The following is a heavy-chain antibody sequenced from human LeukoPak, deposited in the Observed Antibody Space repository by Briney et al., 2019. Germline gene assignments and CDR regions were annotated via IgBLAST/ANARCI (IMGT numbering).Heavy chain of an antibody. CDR3: ARGGDDSSSQL. CDR2: INHSGST. V-gene: IGHV4-34*01. J-gene: IGHJ4*02. Sequence: PSETLSLXCAVYGGSFSGYYWSWIRQPPGKGLEWIGEINHSGSTNYNPSLKSRVTISVDTSKNQFSLKLSSVTAADTAVYYCARGGDDSSSQLWGPGTLVTVSS. CDR1: GGSFSGYY. D-gene: IGHD3-22*01.